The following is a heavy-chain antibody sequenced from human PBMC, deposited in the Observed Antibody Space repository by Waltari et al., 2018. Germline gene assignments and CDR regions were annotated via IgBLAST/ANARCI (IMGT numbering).Heavy chain of an antibody. CDR3: ASRVFGVFFYFYGMHI. J-gene: IGHJ6*02. CDR2: INPNSGAT. V-gene: IGHV1-2*02. CDR1: GYSFTAYY. Sequence: QVQLVQSGAEVKEFGASVKVSCQASGYSFTAYYLHWVRQAPGQGLEWMGWINPNSGATNYAQKFQGRVTMTRDTSISTAYMELNRLRSDDTAVYYCASRVFGVFFYFYGMHIWGQGTMVTVSS. D-gene: IGHD3-3*01.